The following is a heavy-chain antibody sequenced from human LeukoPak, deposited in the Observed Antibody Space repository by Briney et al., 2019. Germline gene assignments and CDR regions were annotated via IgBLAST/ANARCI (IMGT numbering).Heavy chain of an antibody. Sequence: PGGSLRLSCAASGFTFSSYAMHWVRQAPGKGLEWVAVISYDGSNKYYADSVKGRLTISRDNAKNTLYLQMNSLRAEDTAVYYCAREGPLKSGYFWSGYYDYYYYYMDVWGKGTTVTVSS. V-gene: IGHV3-30*04. CDR2: ISYDGSNK. CDR1: GFTFSSYA. CDR3: AREGPLKSGYFWSGYYDYYYYYMDV. D-gene: IGHD3-3*01. J-gene: IGHJ6*03.